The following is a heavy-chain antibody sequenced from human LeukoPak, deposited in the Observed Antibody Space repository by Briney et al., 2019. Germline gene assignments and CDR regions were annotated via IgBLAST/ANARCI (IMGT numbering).Heavy chain of an antibody. D-gene: IGHD2-2*01. Sequence: GGSLRLSCAASGFTFSSYAMHWVRQAPGKGLEWVAVISYDGSNKYYADSVKGRFTISRDNSKNTLYLQMNSLRAEDTAVYYCARALYQPLRRYFDYWGQGTLVTVSS. CDR3: ARALYQPLRRYFDY. CDR1: GFTFSSYA. CDR2: ISYDGSNK. J-gene: IGHJ4*02. V-gene: IGHV3-30-3*01.